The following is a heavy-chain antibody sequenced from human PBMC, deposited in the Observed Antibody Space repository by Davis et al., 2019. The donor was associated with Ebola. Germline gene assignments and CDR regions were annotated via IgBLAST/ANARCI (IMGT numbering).Heavy chain of an antibody. D-gene: IGHD4-17*01. CDR2: ISSSGSTI. V-gene: IGHV3-11*04. CDR3: ARGDYGESFYYYYGMDV. CDR1: GFTVSSNY. J-gene: IGHJ6*02. Sequence: GGSLRLSCAASGFTVSSNYMSWVRQAPGKGLEWVSYISSSGSTIYYADSVKGRFTISRDNAKNSLYLQMNSLRAEDTAVYYCARGDYGESFYYYYGMDVWGQGTTITVSS.